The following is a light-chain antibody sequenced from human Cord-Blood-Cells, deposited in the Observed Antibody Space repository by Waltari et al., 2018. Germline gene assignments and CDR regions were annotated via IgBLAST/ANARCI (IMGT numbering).Light chain of an antibody. CDR3: NSRDSSGNHYV. Sequence: SSELTQDPAVSVALGQTVRITCQGDSLRSYYASWYQQKPGQAPVLVIYGKNNQPSGIPDRFPGSSSGNTASLTITVAQAEDEADYYCNSRDSSGNHYVFGTGTKVTVL. J-gene: IGLJ1*01. CDR2: GKN. CDR1: SLRSYY. V-gene: IGLV3-19*01.